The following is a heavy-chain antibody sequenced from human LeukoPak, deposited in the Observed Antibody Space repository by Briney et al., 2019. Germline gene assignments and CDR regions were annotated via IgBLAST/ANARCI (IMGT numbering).Heavy chain of an antibody. CDR3: TTDPIYKKAFHI. D-gene: IGHD3-9*01. V-gene: IGHV3-15*01. CDR2: VKSKVDGGTT. J-gene: IGHJ3*02. CDR1: GFTFSNAW. Sequence: GGSLRLSCAASGFTFSNAWMSWVRQAPGKGLEWVGRVKSKVDGGTTDYAAPVEGRFTISRDDSKNTVYLQMNSLKTEDTAVYYCTTDPIYKKAFHIRGQGTMVTVSS.